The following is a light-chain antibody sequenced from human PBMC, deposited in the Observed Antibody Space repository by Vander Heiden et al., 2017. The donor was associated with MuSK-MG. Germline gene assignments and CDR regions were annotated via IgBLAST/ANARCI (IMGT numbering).Light chain of an antibody. Sequence: HRVTISCTGSSSNIGAGYDVHWYQQLPGTAPKLLIYGNSNRPSGVPDRFSGSKSGTSASLAITGLQAEDEADYYCQSYDSSLSVYVVFGGGTKLTVL. CDR3: QSYDSSLSVYVV. V-gene: IGLV1-40*01. CDR1: SSNIGAGYD. J-gene: IGLJ2*01. CDR2: GNS.